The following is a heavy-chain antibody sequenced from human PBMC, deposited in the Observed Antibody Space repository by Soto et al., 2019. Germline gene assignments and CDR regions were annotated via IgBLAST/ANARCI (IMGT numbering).Heavy chain of an antibody. CDR1: GYSFMKYG. Sequence: VKVSCKGFGYSFMKYGINWVRQAPGQGLEWVGWTSPYSGYTHSAQKFHGRLTLTTDTAASTAYMELRILRSADTALYYCAREASVLIPAAQPSRFDSWGQGTLVTVSS. V-gene: IGHV1-18*01. CDR3: AREASVLIPAAQPSRFDS. CDR2: TSPYSGYT. J-gene: IGHJ4*02. D-gene: IGHD2-2*01.